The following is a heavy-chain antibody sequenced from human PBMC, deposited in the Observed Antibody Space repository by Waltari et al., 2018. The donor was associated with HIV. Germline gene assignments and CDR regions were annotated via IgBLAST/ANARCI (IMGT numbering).Heavy chain of an antibody. V-gene: IGHV5-51*01. CDR1: GYTFTRYW. J-gene: IGHJ3*02. Sequence: EVQLVQSGAEVKKPGESLKISCKGSGYTFTRYWIGWVRQMPGKGLEWMGIIYPGDSDTTYSPSFQGQVTISADKSIRTAYLQWSSLKASDTAMYYCARQDIVVVPDAFDIWGQGTMVTVSS. CDR2: IYPGDSDT. D-gene: IGHD2-2*01. CDR3: ARQDIVVVPDAFDI.